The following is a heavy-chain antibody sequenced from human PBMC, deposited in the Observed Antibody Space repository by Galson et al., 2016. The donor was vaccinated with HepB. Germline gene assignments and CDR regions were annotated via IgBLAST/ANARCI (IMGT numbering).Heavy chain of an antibody. Sequence: SLRLSCAASGFAFSSHWMHWVRQDLGKGLVWVSRINSDGTISNYADSVKGRFTISRDNAKNSLFLQMTSLRVEDTALYYCARGHSAGYLTTWIDSWGQGTLVTVSS. CDR1: GFAFSSHW. CDR2: INSDGTIS. D-gene: IGHD3-9*01. V-gene: IGHV3-74*01. J-gene: IGHJ4*02. CDR3: ARGHSAGYLTTWIDS.